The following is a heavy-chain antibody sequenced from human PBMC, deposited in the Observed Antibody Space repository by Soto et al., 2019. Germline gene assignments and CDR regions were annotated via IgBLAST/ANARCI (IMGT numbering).Heavy chain of an antibody. CDR1: GFTFSSYA. Sequence: GGSLRLSCAASGFTFSSYAMSWVRQAPGKGLEWVSAISGSGGSTYYADSVKGRFTISRDNSKNTLYLQMNSLRAEDTAVYYCAKSRRLKGHPNAGITGTIDYWGQGTLVTVSS. CDR3: AKSRRLKGHPNAGITGTIDY. J-gene: IGHJ4*02. D-gene: IGHD1-7*01. V-gene: IGHV3-23*01. CDR2: ISGSGGST.